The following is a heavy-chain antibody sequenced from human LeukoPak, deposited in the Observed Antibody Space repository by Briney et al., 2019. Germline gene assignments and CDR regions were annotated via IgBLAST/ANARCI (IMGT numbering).Heavy chain of an antibody. Sequence: GGSLRLSCAASGFTFSTHWMSWFRQAPGKGLEWVGNINQDGSEKYYVDSLKGRFTISRDNAKNSLYLQMDSLRAEDTAVYYCARASRGSPDDDCWGQGTLVTVSS. D-gene: IGHD5-24*01. CDR2: INQDGSEK. CDR3: ARASRGSPDDDC. J-gene: IGHJ4*02. CDR1: GFTFSTHW. V-gene: IGHV3-7*01.